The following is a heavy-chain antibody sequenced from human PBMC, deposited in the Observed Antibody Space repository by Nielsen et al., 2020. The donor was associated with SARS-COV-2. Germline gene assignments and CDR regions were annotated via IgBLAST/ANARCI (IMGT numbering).Heavy chain of an antibody. CDR2: IYYSGST. CDR3: ARQRYYDSGGDYFYYGMDV. J-gene: IGHJ6*02. D-gene: IGHD3-10*01. V-gene: IGHV4-39*01. Sequence: WIRQPPGKGLEWIGSIYYSGSTYYNPSLKSRVTISVDTSKNQFSLKLSSVTAADTAVYYCARQRYYDSGGDYFYYGMDVWGQGTTVTVSS.